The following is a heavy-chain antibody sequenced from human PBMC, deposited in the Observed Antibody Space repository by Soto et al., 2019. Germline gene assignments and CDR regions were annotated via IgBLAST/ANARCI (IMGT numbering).Heavy chain of an antibody. CDR1: GYTFTSYD. D-gene: IGHD6-13*01. CDR3: ARGGYSSSWYYYYYYGMAV. Sequence: VQLVQSGAEVKKPGASVKVSCKASGYTFTSYDINWVRQATGQGLEWMGWMNPNSGNTGYAQKFQGRVTMTRNTSISTAYMELSSLRSEDTAVYYCARGGYSSSWYYYYYYGMAVWGQGTTVTVSS. CDR2: MNPNSGNT. V-gene: IGHV1-8*01. J-gene: IGHJ6*02.